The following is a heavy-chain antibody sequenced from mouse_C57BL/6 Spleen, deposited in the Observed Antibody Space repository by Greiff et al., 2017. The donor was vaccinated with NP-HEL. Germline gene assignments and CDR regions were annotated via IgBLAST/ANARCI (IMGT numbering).Heavy chain of an antibody. CDR3: ARFYGSSYDAY. D-gene: IGHD1-1*01. CDR1: GYSFTGYY. V-gene: IGHV1-42*01. J-gene: IGHJ3*01. Sequence: EVKLMESGPELVKPGASVKISCKASGYSFTGYYMNWVKQSPEKSLEWIGEINPSTGGTTYNQKFKAKATLTVDKSSSTAYMQLKSLTSEDSAVYYCARFYGSSYDAYWGQGTLVTVSA. CDR2: INPSTGGT.